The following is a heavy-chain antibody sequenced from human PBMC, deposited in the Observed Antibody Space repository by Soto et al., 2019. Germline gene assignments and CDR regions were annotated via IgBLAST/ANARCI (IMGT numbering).Heavy chain of an antibody. V-gene: IGHV3-30*19. J-gene: IGHJ1*01. CDR2: TSYDGSNK. Sequence: QVQLVESGGGVVQPGTSLRVSCVGSGFTFRSYVIHWVRQAPGKGLEWVALTSYDGSNKYYGDSVRGRFTISRDSSRNTVDLQMDSLRVEDTALYYCARWGTTGGLDVWGQGTLVSVSS. CDR1: GFTFRSYV. CDR3: ARWGTTGGLDV. D-gene: IGHD3-16*01.